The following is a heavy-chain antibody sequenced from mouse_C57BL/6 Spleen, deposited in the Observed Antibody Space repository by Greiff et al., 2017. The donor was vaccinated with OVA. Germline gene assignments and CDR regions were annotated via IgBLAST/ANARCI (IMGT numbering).Heavy chain of an antibody. CDR1: GYTFTDYE. CDR2: IDPETGGT. CDR3: TRRDYSKGY. D-gene: IGHD2-5*01. J-gene: IGHJ2*01. V-gene: IGHV1-15*01. Sequence: QVQLQQSGAELVRPGASVTLSCKASGYTFTDYEMHWVKQTPVHGLEWIGAIDPETGGTAYNQKFKGKAILTADKSSSTAYMELRSLTSEDSAVYYCTRRDYSKGYWGQGTTLTVSS.